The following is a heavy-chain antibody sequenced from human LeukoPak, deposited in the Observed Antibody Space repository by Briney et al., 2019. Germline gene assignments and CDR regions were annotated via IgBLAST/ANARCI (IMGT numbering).Heavy chain of an antibody. CDR1: GFTFSSYG. CDR3: ARDHSLEYGNWFDP. J-gene: IGHJ5*02. V-gene: IGHV3-30*02. Sequence: GGSLRLSCAASGFTFSSYGMHWVRQAPGKGLEWVAIIWFDGSNKYYTDSVKGRFTISRDNSKNTLYLQMNSLRTEDTALYYCARDHSLEYGNWFDPRGQGTLVTVSS. D-gene: IGHD3-3*01. CDR2: IWFDGSNK.